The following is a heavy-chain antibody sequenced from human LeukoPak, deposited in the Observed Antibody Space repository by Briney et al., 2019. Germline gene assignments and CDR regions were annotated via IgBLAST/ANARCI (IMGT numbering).Heavy chain of an antibody. CDR2: ISGSGGST. V-gene: IGHV3-23*01. CDR3: AKDVAPRATVDFFDY. J-gene: IGHJ4*02. D-gene: IGHD4-23*01. CDR1: GFTFSSYA. Sequence: PGGTLGLSCADSGFTFSSYAMSWVRQAPGKGLEWVSAISGSGGSTYYADSVKGRFTISRDNSKNTLYLQMNSLRAEDTAVYYCAKDVAPRATVDFFDYWGQGTLVSVSS.